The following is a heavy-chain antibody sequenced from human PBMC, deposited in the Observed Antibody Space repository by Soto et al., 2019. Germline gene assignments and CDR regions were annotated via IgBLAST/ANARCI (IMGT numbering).Heavy chain of an antibody. J-gene: IGHJ6*03. Sequence: GSLRLSCAASGFTFSSYAMSWVRQAPGKGLEWVSAISGSGGSTYYADSVKGRFTISRDNSKNTLYLQMNSLRAEDTAVYYCAKMDTATYYYYYMDVWGKGTTVTVSS. CDR3: AKMDTATYYYYYMDV. CDR2: ISGSGGST. V-gene: IGHV3-23*01. CDR1: GFTFSSYA. D-gene: IGHD5-18*01.